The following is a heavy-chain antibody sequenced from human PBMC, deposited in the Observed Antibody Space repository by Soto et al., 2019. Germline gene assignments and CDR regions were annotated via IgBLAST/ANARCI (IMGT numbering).Heavy chain of an antibody. D-gene: IGHD2-15*01. Sequence: SETLSLTCTVSGGTIISYFWSWIRQPPGKGLEWIGYIYYSGSTNYNPSLRSRVTISVDTSKNQFSLKLSSVTASDTAAYYCARHGCSGANCYYLYHDAFDIWGQGTMVTVSS. V-gene: IGHV4-59*08. CDR2: IYYSGST. CDR1: GGTIISYF. J-gene: IGHJ3*02. CDR3: ARHGCSGANCYYLYHDAFDI.